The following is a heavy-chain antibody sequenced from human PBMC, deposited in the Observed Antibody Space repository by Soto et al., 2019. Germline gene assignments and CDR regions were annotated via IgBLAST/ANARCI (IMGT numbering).Heavy chain of an antibody. CDR1: GGTFSSYA. D-gene: IGHD6-6*01. J-gene: IGHJ6*02. Sequence: QVQLVQSGAEVKKPGSSVKVSCKASGGTFSSYAISWVRQAPGQGLEWMGGIIPISGTANYAQKVQGRVTITADESTSTAYMELSSVRSEDTAVYYCARDGEYSSSSGAYYYGMDVWGQGTTGTGSS. V-gene: IGHV1-69*01. CDR2: IIPISGTA. CDR3: ARDGEYSSSSGAYYYGMDV.